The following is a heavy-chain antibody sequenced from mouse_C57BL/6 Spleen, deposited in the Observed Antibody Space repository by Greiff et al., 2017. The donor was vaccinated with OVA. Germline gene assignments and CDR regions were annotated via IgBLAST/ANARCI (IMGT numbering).Heavy chain of an antibody. CDR2: ISSGSSTI. V-gene: IGHV5-17*01. CDR1: GFTFSDYG. J-gene: IGHJ4*01. D-gene: IGHD2-4*01. Sequence: DVQLVESGGGLVKPGGSLKLSCAASGFTFSDYGMHWVRQAPEKGLEWVAYISSGSSTIYYADTVKGRFTISRDNAKNTLFLQMTSLRSEDTAMYYCARGYDYGYAMDYWGQGTSVTVSS. CDR3: ARGYDYGYAMDY.